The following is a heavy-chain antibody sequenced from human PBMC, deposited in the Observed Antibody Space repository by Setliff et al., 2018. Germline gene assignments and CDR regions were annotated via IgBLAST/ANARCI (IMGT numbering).Heavy chain of an antibody. CDR1: GGALSNYG. CDR3: ARWNGSGYFYY. CDR2: IIPILETT. V-gene: IGHV1-69*11. Sequence: ASVKVSCKVSGGALSNYGLSWVRQAPGQGLLWMGRIIPILETTNYAQNFQGRVSITADESTRTAYMELSSLTFEDTAVYYCARWNGSGYFYYWGQGTWVTVSS. J-gene: IGHJ4*02. D-gene: IGHD3-3*01.